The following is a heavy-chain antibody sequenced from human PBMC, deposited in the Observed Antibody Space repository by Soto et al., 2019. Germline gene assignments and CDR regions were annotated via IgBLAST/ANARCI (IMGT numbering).Heavy chain of an antibody. CDR2: ISGSGGST. CDR1: GFTFSSYA. CDR3: AKIIPAAKDYYGMDV. D-gene: IGHD2-2*01. V-gene: IGHV3-23*01. J-gene: IGHJ6*02. Sequence: TGGSLRLSCAASGFTFSSYAMSWVRQAPGKGLEWVSAISGSGGSTYYADSVKGRFTISRDNSKNTLYLQMNSLRAEDTAVYYCAKIIPAAKDYYGMDVWGQGTTVTVSS.